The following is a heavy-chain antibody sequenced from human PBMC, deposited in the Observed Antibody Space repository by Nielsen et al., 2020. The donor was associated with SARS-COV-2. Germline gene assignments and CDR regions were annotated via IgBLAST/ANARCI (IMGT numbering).Heavy chain of an antibody. CDR2: IYYSGST. D-gene: IGHD2-2*01. CDR3: ARDQYCSSTSCPIRRHDAFDI. Sequence: SETLSLTCTVSGGSISSSSYYWGWIRQPPGKGLEWIGSIYYSGSTYYNPSLKSRVTMSVDTSKNQFSLKLSSVTAADTAVYYCARDQYCSSTSCPIRRHDAFDIWGQGTMVTVSS. J-gene: IGHJ3*02. CDR1: GGSISSSSYY. V-gene: IGHV4-39*07.